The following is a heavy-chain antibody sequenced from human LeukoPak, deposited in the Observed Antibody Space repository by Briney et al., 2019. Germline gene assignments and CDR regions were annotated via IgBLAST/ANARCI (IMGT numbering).Heavy chain of an antibody. J-gene: IGHJ4*02. V-gene: IGHV4-39*01. D-gene: IGHD6-13*01. CDR2: IYYSGST. CDR3: ARLMSSGIAAASDY. CDR1: GGSISSSSYF. Sequence: PSETLSLTCTVSGGSISSSSYFWGCIRQPPGKGLEWIGSIYYSGSTYYNPSLKSRVTISVDTSKNQFSLKLSSVTAADTAVYYCARLMSSGIAAASDYWGQGTLVTISS.